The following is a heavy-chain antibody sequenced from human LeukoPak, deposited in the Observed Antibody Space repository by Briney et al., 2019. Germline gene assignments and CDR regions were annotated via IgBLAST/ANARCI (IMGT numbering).Heavy chain of an antibody. Sequence: GRSLRLSCAASGFTFSSYAMHWVRQAPGKGLEWVAVISYDGSNKYYADSVKGRFTISRDNSKNTLYLQMNSLRAEDTAVYYCARDLRVDTIFGVVIIRPLGGCDYWGQGTLVTVSS. CDR3: ARDLRVDTIFGVVIIRPLGGCDY. V-gene: IGHV3-30*04. CDR1: GFTFSSYA. CDR2: ISYDGSNK. J-gene: IGHJ4*02. D-gene: IGHD3-3*01.